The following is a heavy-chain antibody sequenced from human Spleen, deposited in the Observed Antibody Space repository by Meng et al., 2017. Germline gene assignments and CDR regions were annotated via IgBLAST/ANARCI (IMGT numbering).Heavy chain of an antibody. D-gene: IGHD7-27*01. Sequence: GGSLRLSCAASGFTFDDYTMHWVRQAPGKGLEWVSLISWDGGSTYYADSVKGRFTISRDNSKNSLYLQMNSLRTEDTALYYCAKDGTGDLDYYGMDVWGQGTTVTSP. J-gene: IGHJ6*02. CDR2: ISWDGGST. V-gene: IGHV3-43*01. CDR3: AKDGTGDLDYYGMDV. CDR1: GFTFDDYT.